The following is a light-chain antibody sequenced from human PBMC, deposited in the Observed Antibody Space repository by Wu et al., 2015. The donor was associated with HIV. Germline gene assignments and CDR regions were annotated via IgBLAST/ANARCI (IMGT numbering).Light chain of an antibody. CDR3: QQSYSTPPYT. J-gene: IGKJ2*01. Sequence: IQMTQSPSSLSASVGDRVSITCRASQRIGRYLNWYQHKPGKAPKLLIYDASSSQSGVPSRFSGSGFGTDFTLSISSLQPEDFATYYCQQSYSTPPYTFGQGTKLEIK. CDR2: DAS. V-gene: IGKV1-39*01. CDR1: QRIGRY.